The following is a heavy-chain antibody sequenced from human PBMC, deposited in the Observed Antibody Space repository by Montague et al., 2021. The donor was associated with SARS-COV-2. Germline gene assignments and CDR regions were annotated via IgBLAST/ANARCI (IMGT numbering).Heavy chain of an antibody. D-gene: IGHD6-25*01. CDR3: AHSIAAIEAESSYYYYYYGMDV. CDR2: IYWDDDK. CDR1: GFSLSTSGVG. V-gene: IGHV2-5*02. Sequence: PALVKPTQTLTLTCTLSGFSLSTSGVGVGWIRQPPGKALEWLALIYWDDDKRYSPSLKSRLTITKDTSENQVVLTMTNMDPVDTATYYCAHSIAAIEAESSYYYYYYGMDVWGQGTTVTVSS. J-gene: IGHJ6*02.